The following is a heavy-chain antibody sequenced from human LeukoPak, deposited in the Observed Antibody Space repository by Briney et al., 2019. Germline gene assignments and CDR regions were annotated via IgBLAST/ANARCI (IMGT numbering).Heavy chain of an antibody. CDR2: IRYDGSNK. D-gene: IGHD5-12*01. V-gene: IGHV3-30*02. CDR1: GFTFSSYG. J-gene: IGHJ6*03. Sequence: GGSLRLSCAASGFTFSSYGMHWVRQAPGKGLEWVAFIRYDGSNKYYADSVKGRFTISRDNSKNTLYLHVNSLRPEDTAVYYCAKGSDYEAQYYYYYMDVWGKGTTVTISS. CDR3: AKGSDYEAQYYYYYMDV.